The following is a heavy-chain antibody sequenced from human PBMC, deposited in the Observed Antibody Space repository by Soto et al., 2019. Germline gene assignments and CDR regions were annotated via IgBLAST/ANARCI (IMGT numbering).Heavy chain of an antibody. J-gene: IGHJ4*02. CDR3: ARSVEGHFDY. D-gene: IGHD6-19*01. CDR1: GFPFSIYS. V-gene: IGHV3-48*02. Sequence: EVQLVESGGGLVQPGGSLRLTCVASGFPFSIYSMNWVRQAPGKGLEWSSYITSDTNTIKYADSVKGRFTISRDNAKNLVYLPMNRLRDEDTAVYFCARSVEGHFDYWGQGTVVTVSS. CDR2: ITSDTNTI.